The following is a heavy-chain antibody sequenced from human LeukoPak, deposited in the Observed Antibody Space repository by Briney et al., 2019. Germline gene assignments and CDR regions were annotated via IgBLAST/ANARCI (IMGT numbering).Heavy chain of an antibody. J-gene: IGHJ4*02. CDR3: ARAGITILPFDY. CDR2: ISAYNGNT. V-gene: IGHV1-18*01. D-gene: IGHD3-9*01. Sequence: GVSVKVSCKASGGTFSSYAISWVRQAPGQGLEWMGWISAYNGNTNYAQKLQGRVTMTTDTSTSTAYMELRSLRSDDTAVYYCARAGITILPFDYWGQGTLVTVSS. CDR1: GGTFSSYA.